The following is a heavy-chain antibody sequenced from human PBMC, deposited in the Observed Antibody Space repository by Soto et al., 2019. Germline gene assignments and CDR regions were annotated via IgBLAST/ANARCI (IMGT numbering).Heavy chain of an antibody. CDR3: AKDGTYCTNGVCRGTYYGMDV. D-gene: IGHD2-8*01. J-gene: IGHJ6*02. V-gene: IGHV6-1*01. Sequence: PSETLSLTCAISGDSVSSNSAAWNWIRQSPSRGLEWLGRTYYRSKWYNDYAVSVKSRITINPDTSKNQFSLQLNSVTPEDTAVYYCAKDGTYCTNGVCRGTYYGMDVWGQGTTVTVSS. CDR2: TYYRSKWYN. CDR1: GDSVSSNSAA.